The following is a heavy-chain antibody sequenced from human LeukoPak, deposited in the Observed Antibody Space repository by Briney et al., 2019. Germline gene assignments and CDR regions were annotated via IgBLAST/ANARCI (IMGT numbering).Heavy chain of an antibody. Sequence: SETLSLTCTVSSDSISSNYWSWIRQPPGKGLEWIGYIYNSGSTKYNPSLKSRVTISVDTSKNLFSLKLTSVTAADTAVYYCSRENGAFSPFGYWGQGILVTVLS. CDR1: SDSISSNY. CDR2: IYNSGST. J-gene: IGHJ4*02. V-gene: IGHV4-59*01. CDR3: SRENGAFSPFGY. D-gene: IGHD2-8*01.